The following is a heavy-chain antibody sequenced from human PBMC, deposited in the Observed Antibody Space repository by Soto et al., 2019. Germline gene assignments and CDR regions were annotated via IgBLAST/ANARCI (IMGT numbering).Heavy chain of an antibody. CDR3: AKDHMRGGDSTTYYFDS. CDR2: ISWHSGSR. V-gene: IGHV3-9*01. Sequence: EVQLVESGGGLVQPGRSLRLSCAASGFIFDDYAMHWVRQAPGKGLEWVSGISWHSGSRGYADSVKGRVNISRDNGKSSLYLQLSSLRSDDTDLYYCAKDHMRGGDSTTYYFDSWGQGTLVTVSS. J-gene: IGHJ4*02. CDR1: GFIFDDYA. D-gene: IGHD6-13*01.